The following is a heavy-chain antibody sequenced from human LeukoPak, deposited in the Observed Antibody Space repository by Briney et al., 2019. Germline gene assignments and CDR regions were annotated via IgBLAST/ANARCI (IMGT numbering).Heavy chain of an antibody. Sequence: GGSLRLSCAASGFTFSSYAMSWVRQAPGKGLEWVSAISGSGGSTYYADSVKGRFTISRDNSKNTLYLQMNSLRAEDTALYYCARVNQQYYYGSGIYRFYYYGMDVWGQGTTVTVSS. CDR3: ARVNQQYYYGSGIYRFYYYGMDV. D-gene: IGHD3-10*01. CDR2: ISGSGGST. V-gene: IGHV3-23*01. CDR1: GFTFSSYA. J-gene: IGHJ6*02.